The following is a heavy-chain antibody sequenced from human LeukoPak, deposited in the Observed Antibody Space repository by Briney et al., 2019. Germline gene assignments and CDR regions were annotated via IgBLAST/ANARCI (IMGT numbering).Heavy chain of an antibody. CDR1: GGSFSCYY. D-gene: IGHD6-13*01. CDR2: INHSGST. J-gene: IGHJ4*02. Sequence: SETLSLTCAVYGGSFSCYYCSWIRQPPGKRLEWIGEINHSGSTNYNPSLKSRVTISVDTSKNQFSLKLSSVTAADTAVYYCARPQQLRYFDYWGQGTLVTVSS. V-gene: IGHV4-34*01. CDR3: ARPQQLRYFDY.